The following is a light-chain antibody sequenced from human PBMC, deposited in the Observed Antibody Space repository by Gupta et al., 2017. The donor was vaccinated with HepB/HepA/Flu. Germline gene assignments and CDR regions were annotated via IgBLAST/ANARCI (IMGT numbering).Light chain of an antibody. CDR2: LGS. CDR1: QSLIHSNGNNY. CDR3: MQALQTPST. Sequence: DIVLTKSPLSLLLPHEAPASISCRSSQSLIHSNGNNYLDWYLQKPGHSPQLLIYLGSNRASGVPDRFSGSGSGRDFTLKISRVEAEDVGVYYCMQALQTPSTFGGGTKVEIK. V-gene: IGKV2-28*01. J-gene: IGKJ4*01.